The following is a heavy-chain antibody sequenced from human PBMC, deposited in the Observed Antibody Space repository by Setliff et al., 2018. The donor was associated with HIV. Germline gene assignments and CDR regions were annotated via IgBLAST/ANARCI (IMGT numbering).Heavy chain of an antibody. Sequence: ASVKVSCKASGYTFSSYGISWVRQAPGQGLEWMGWINSYDGNTNYEQKFQGRVTMTTDTSTTSAYLELRSLRPDDTAVYYCARDGSPSGAAAPDYWGQGTLVTVSS. D-gene: IGHD1-26*01. CDR1: GYTFSSYG. CDR2: INSYDGNT. V-gene: IGHV1-18*01. CDR3: ARDGSPSGAAAPDY. J-gene: IGHJ4*02.